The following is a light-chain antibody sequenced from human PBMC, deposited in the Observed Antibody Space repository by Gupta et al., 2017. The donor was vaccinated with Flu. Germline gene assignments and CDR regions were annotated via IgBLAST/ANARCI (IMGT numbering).Light chain of an antibody. Sequence: QSALTQPASVSGSPGQSITISCTGTSSDVGGYNYVSWYQQHPGKAPNLMIYEVSNRLSGVSNRFSGSKSDNTASLTISGLQAEDEANYYCSSYTSSSTYVFGTGTEVTVL. J-gene: IGLJ1*01. CDR1: SSDVGGYNY. CDR2: EVS. CDR3: SSYTSSSTYV. V-gene: IGLV2-14*01.